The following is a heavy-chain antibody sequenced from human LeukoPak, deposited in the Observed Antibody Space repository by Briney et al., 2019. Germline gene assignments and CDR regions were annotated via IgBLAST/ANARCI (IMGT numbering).Heavy chain of an antibody. CDR1: GFTFSSYG. D-gene: IGHD5-18*01. Sequence: QPGGSLRLSCAASGFTFSSYGMHWVRQALGKGLEWVAVISYDGSNKYYADSVKGRFTISRDNSKNTLYLQMNSLRAEDTAVYYCAKDRGYSYGCIDYWGQGTLVTVSS. CDR3: AKDRGYSYGCIDY. J-gene: IGHJ4*02. CDR2: ISYDGSNK. V-gene: IGHV3-30*18.